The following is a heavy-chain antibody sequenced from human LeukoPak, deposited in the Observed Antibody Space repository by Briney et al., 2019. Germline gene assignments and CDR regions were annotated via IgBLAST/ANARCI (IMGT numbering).Heavy chain of an antibody. CDR1: GFTFSSYA. CDR2: ISGSDGNT. J-gene: IGHJ4*02. CDR3: ARAGYVPAAID. Sequence: GGSLRLSCAASGFTFSSYAMNWVRQAPGKGLEWVSAISGSDGNTYYADSVKGRFTISRDNSKNTLYLQMNSLRAEDTAVYYCARAGYVPAAIDWGQGTLVTVSS. V-gene: IGHV3-23*01. D-gene: IGHD2-2*02.